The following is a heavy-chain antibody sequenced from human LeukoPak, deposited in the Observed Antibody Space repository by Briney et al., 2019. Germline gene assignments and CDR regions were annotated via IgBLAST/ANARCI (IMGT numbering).Heavy chain of an antibody. J-gene: IGHJ6*02. V-gene: IGHV4-61*02. CDR3: ARGPYIYNSGMAV. CDR1: ARSISSGSYY. D-gene: IGHD2-2*02. CDR2: IYTSGST. Sequence: PSQTLSLTCTVAARSISSGSYYWSWIRQPAGKGLERIGRIYTSGSTNYNPSLKSRVTLSLDTSQNQFCLTLSSVRAPDTTVYYCARGPYIYNSGMAVWSQGTTVTV.